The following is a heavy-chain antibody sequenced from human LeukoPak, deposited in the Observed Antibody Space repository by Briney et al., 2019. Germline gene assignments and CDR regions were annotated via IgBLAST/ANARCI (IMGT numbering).Heavy chain of an antibody. J-gene: IGHJ4*02. Sequence: GGSLRLSCAASGFTFSSYGMHWVRQAPGKGLEWVAVISYDGSNKYYADSVKGRFTISRDNSKNTLYLQMNSLRAEDTAVYYCARGGYYGSGSFPDYWGQGTLVTVSS. CDR2: ISYDGSNK. CDR1: GFTFSSYG. V-gene: IGHV3-30*03. CDR3: ARGGYYGSGSFPDY. D-gene: IGHD3-10*01.